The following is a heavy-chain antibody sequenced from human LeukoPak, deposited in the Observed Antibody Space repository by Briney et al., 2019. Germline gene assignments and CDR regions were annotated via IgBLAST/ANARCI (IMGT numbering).Heavy chain of an antibody. J-gene: IGHJ4*02. V-gene: IGHV4-34*01. Sequence: PSETLSLTCAVYGGSFSGYYWSWIRQPPGKGLEWIGEINHSGSTNYNPSLKSRVTISVDTSKNQFSLKLSSVTAADTAVYYCARRIAARGPFDYWGQGTLVTVSS. CDR2: INHSGST. CDR1: GGSFSGYY. CDR3: ARRIAARGPFDY. D-gene: IGHD6-6*01.